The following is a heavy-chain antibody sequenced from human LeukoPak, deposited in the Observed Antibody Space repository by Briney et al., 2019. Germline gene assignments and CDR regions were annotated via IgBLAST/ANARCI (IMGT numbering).Heavy chain of an antibody. V-gene: IGHV3-53*01. J-gene: IGHJ3*02. CDR3: ARGGPNDAFDI. CDR2: IYSGGST. D-gene: IGHD1-26*01. Sequence: GGSLRLSCAASGFTVSSNYMSWVRQAPGKGLEWVSVIYSGGSTYYTDSVKGRFTISRDNSKNTLYLQMNSLRAEDTAVYYCARGGPNDAFDIWGQGTMVTVSS. CDR1: GFTVSSNY.